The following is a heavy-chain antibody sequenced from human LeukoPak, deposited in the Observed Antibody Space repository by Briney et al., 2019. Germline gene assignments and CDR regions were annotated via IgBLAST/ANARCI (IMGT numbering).Heavy chain of an antibody. CDR1: GGSFSGYY. J-gene: IGHJ3*02. Sequence: SETLSLTCAVYGGSFSGYYWSWIRQPPGKGLEWIGEINHSGSTNYNPSLKSRATISVDTSKNQFSLKLSSVTAADTAVYYCASSVVTAIYDAFDIWGQGTMVTVSS. V-gene: IGHV4-34*01. D-gene: IGHD2-21*02. CDR2: INHSGST. CDR3: ASSVVTAIYDAFDI.